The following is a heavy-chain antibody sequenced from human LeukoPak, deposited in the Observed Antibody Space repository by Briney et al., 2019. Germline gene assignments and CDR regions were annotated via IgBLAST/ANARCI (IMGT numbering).Heavy chain of an antibody. Sequence: GGSLRLSCAASGFTFSSYWMSWVPHAPGKGREGVANIKQDGSEKYYVDSVKGRFTISRDNAKDSLYRQMNSLRAEDTAVYYCARVKDSYYYGSASHAPDYWGQGTLVTVSS. CDR3: ARVKDSYYYGSASHAPDY. J-gene: IGHJ4*02. D-gene: IGHD3-10*01. V-gene: IGHV3-7*01. CDR1: GFTFSSYW. CDR2: IKQDGSEK.